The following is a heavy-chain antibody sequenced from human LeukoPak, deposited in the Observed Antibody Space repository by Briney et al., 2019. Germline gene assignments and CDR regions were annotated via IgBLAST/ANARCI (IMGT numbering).Heavy chain of an antibody. CDR2: IHSGGST. CDR3: ARETLYSYGYNYYYYMDV. D-gene: IGHD3-16*01. J-gene: IGHJ6*03. CDR1: GFVVTSNF. V-gene: IGHV3-53*01. Sequence: GGSLRLSCAASGFVVTSNFKSWVRQAPGKGLEWISMIHSGGSTYYADSVKGRFTVSRDKSENALYLQMNSLRAEDTAVYYCARETLYSYGYNYYYYMDVWGKGTTVTVSS.